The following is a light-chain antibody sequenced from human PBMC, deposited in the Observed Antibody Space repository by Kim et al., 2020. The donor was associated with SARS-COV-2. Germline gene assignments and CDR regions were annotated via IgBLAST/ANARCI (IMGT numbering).Light chain of an antibody. CDR1: QGIGND. J-gene: IGKJ1*01. CDR2: AAS. V-gene: IGKV1-17*01. Sequence: ASVGDRVTITCRESQGIGNDLGWFQQKPGKASMRLIYAASTLQRGVPSRFIGSGSGTEFAHAISSLQPEDFATDYCLQHHTSPRTFGQGTKV. CDR3: LQHHTSPRT.